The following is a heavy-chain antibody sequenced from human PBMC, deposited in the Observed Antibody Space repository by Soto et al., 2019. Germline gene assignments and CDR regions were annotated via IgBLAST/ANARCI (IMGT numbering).Heavy chain of an antibody. J-gene: IGHJ4*02. Sequence: SETLSLTCTVSGGSISSGGYYWSWIRQHPGKGLEWIGYIYYSGSTYYNPSLKSRVTISVDTSKNQFSLKLSSVTAADTAVYYCARVWYGSGSSFFDYWGQGTLVTVSS. CDR2: IYYSGST. CDR3: ARVWYGSGSSFFDY. V-gene: IGHV4-31*03. CDR1: GGSISSGGYY. D-gene: IGHD6-19*01.